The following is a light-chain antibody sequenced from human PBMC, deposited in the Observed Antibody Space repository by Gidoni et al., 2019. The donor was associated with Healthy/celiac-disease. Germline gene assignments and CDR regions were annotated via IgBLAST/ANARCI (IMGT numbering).Light chain of an antibody. CDR2: QNS. Sequence: SYELTQPPSVSVSPGQTASITCSGGKLGEKYASWYQQKPGQSPVLVIYQNSKRPSGIPERFSGSNSGNTATLTISGTQPMDEADYYCQAWDINTAVFGGGTKLTVL. V-gene: IGLV3-1*01. J-gene: IGLJ2*01. CDR3: QAWDINTAV. CDR1: KLGEKY.